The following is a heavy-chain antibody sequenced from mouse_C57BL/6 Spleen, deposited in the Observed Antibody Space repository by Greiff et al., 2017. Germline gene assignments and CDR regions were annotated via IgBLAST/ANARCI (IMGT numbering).Heavy chain of an antibody. Sequence: QVQLQQSGAELAKPGASVKLSCKASGYTFTSYWMHWVKQRPGQGLEWIGYINPSSGYTKYNQKFKDKATLTADKSSSTAYMHLSSLTYEDSAVYYCARWDSNYPHAMDYWGQGTSVTVSS. CDR2: INPSSGYT. CDR1: GYTFTSYW. V-gene: IGHV1-7*01. J-gene: IGHJ4*01. CDR3: ARWDSNYPHAMDY. D-gene: IGHD2-5*01.